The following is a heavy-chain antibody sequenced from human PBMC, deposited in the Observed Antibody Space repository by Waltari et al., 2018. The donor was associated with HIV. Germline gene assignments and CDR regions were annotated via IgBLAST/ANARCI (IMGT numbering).Heavy chain of an antibody. J-gene: IGHJ6*02. CDR1: GLTFSSYA. V-gene: IGHV3-23*01. D-gene: IGHD3-3*01. Sequence: EVQLLESGGGLVKTGGSLRLSCAASGLTFSSYAMSWVRQAPGKGLEWVSAISGSGGSTYYADSVKGRFTISRDNSKNTLYLQMNSLRAEDTAVYYCAKDFITIFGVVPFGMDVWGQGTTVTVSS. CDR3: AKDFITIFGVVPFGMDV. CDR2: ISGSGGST.